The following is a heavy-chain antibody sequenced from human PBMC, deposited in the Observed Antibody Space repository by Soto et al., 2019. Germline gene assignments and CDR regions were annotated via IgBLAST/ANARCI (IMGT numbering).Heavy chain of an antibody. D-gene: IGHD6-13*01. J-gene: IGHJ6*02. CDR3: ARQNVVTRSSCWNRGLLYDYYGLDI. V-gene: IGHV4-34*01. CDR1: GGSVSGYS. Sequence: QVQLQQWGAGLLKPSETLSLTCAVYGGSVSGYSWNWIRQPPGKGLEWIGEITHSGSANYNPSLESRVTIAVDTSQNQPSLRLSSVTAADTAIYYCARQNVVTRSSCWNRGLLYDYYGLDIWGQGTTVTVSS. CDR2: ITHSGSA.